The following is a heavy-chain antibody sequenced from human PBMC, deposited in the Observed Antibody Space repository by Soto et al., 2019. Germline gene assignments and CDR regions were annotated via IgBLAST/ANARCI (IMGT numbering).Heavy chain of an antibody. V-gene: IGHV3-23*01. CDR2: SSATGAGT. J-gene: IGHJ4*02. CDR3: AKDRRAGGNYGFYSDF. D-gene: IGHD1-7*01. Sequence: LRLSCAASGFTFSCYGMTWVRQAPGKGLEWVSFSSATGAGTYYADSVKGRFTISRDNSKNTLYLQMTSLRADDTAVYYCAKDRRAGGNYGFYSDFWGQGALVTVSS. CDR1: GFTFSCYG.